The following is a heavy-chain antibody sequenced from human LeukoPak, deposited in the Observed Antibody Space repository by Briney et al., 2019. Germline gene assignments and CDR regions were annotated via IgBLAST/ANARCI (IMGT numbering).Heavy chain of an antibody. D-gene: IGHD2-2*01. CDR1: GFTFSSHG. CDR3: ALWGIVVVPAATPGY. J-gene: IGHJ4*02. V-gene: IGHV3-30*03. Sequence: GGSLRLSCAASGFTFSSHGMHWVRQAPGKGLEWVAVISYDGSNKYYADSVKGRFTISRDNSKNTLYLQMNSLRAEDTAVYYCALWGIVVVPAATPGYWGQGTLVTVSS. CDR2: ISYDGSNK.